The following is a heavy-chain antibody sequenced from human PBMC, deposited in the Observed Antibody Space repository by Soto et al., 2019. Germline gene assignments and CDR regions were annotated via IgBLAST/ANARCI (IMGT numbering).Heavy chain of an antibody. Sequence: QMQLQESGPGLVKPSQTLSLTCTVSGGSLSSGDYYWSWIRQPPGKGLEWIGYIYYSGSPYYNPSLKSRLTISVDTSENQFSLKLHSVTAADTAVYYCASENGVVRYGMDVWGQGTTVTVSS. D-gene: IGHD3-10*01. CDR3: ASENGVVRYGMDV. CDR2: IYYSGSP. V-gene: IGHV4-30-4*01. J-gene: IGHJ6*02. CDR1: GGSLSSGDYY.